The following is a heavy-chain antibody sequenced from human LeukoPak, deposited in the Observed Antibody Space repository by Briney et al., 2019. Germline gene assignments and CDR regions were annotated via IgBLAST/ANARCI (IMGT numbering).Heavy chain of an antibody. V-gene: IGHV3-21*01. CDR3: ARDPNAFDM. J-gene: IGHJ3*02. CDR2: ISSSSRYI. CDR1: GFTFSSYY. Sequence: GGSLRLSCAASGFTFSSYYMNWVPQAQGKGLEWVSSISSSSRYIYYTVPVRGRFTISRDIATTSMYLHRKRVRVEVSDVYYCARDPNAFDMWGQGTMVSVS.